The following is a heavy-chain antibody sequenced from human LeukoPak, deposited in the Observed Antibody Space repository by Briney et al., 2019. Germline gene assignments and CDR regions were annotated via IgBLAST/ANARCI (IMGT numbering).Heavy chain of an antibody. Sequence: GESLKISCKGFGNSFTSYWFGWVRQMPGKGLEWVGIIQPGDSIVHYSPSFQGQVPISADRSSSTAYLQWTSLKGSDSAMYYCACRKYYDTWSDPWGQGTLVTVSS. D-gene: IGHD3-3*01. CDR1: GNSFTSYW. CDR2: IQPGDSIV. CDR3: ACRKYYDTWSDP. J-gene: IGHJ5*02. V-gene: IGHV5-51*01.